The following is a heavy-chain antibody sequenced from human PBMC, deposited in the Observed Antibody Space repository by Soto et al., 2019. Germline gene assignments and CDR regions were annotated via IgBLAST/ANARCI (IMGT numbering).Heavy chain of an antibody. D-gene: IGHD2-15*01. CDR3: ARRDGSSCAYYSWFDY. CDR1: GGAISSYY. J-gene: IGHJ5*01. V-gene: IGHV4-59*08. Sequence: SETLSLTCTVSGGAISSYYWSWIRQPPGKGLEWIGYIYYSGSTNYNPSLKSRVTISVDTSKNQFSLKLSSVTAADTAVYYCARRDGSSCAYYSWFDYWGQGTLVTVSS. CDR2: IYYSGST.